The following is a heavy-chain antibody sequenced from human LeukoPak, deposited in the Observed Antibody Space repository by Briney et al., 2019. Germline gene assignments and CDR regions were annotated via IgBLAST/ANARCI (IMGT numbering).Heavy chain of an antibody. CDR1: GYTFTGYY. Sequence: ASVKVSCKASGYTFTGYYMHWVRQAPGQGLEWMGWINPNSGGTNYAQKFQGRVTMTRDTSISTAYMELSRLRSDDTAVYYCARGRREYNWNYARLDYWGQGTLVTVSS. J-gene: IGHJ4*02. D-gene: IGHD1-7*01. CDR2: INPNSGGT. CDR3: ARGRREYNWNYARLDY. V-gene: IGHV1-2*02.